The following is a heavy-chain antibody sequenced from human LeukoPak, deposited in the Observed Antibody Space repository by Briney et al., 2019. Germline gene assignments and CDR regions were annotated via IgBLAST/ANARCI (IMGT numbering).Heavy chain of an antibody. D-gene: IGHD2-15*01. J-gene: IGHJ4*02. CDR2: IRDSGGST. CDR1: GFTFSSYA. Sequence: GGSLRLSCSASGFTFSSYALSWLRQPPGKGLEWVSGIRDSGGSTYYADSVNGRFTISRHNSDNTLYLRMNSLRAEDTAVYYCAKGYCSGGSCNFDYWGQGTLVTVSS. CDR3: AKGYCSGGSCNFDY. V-gene: IGHV3-23*01.